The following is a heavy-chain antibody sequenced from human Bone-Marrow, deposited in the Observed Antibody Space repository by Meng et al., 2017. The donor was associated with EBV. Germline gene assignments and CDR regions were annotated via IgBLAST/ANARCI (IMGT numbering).Heavy chain of an antibody. J-gene: IGHJ4*02. V-gene: IGHV1-46*01. CDR3: ARRYYFDY. Sequence: VQLVQSGAEVANPGASVKVSCRVLGYRFTQYYLHWVRQAPGQGLEWMGILKPLDGGTTYAQKFQGRVTMTRDTSTSTVYMELSSLRSDDTAVHYCARRYYFDYWGQGTLGTVSS. CDR2: LKPLDGGT. CDR1: GYRFTQYY.